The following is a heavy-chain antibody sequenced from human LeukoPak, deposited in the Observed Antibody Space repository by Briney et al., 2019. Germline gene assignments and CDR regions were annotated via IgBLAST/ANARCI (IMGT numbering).Heavy chain of an antibody. CDR3: ARNIVVVPAAIGSNWFDP. CDR2: IYYSGST. CDR1: GGSISSGGYY. D-gene: IGHD2-2*02. V-gene: IGHV4-31*03. J-gene: IGHJ5*02. Sequence: SETLSLTCTVSGGSISSGGYYWSWIRQRPGKGLEWIGYIYYSGSTYYNPSLKSRVTISVDMSKNQFSLKLSSVTAADTAVYYCARNIVVVPAAIGSNWFDPWGQGTLVTVSS.